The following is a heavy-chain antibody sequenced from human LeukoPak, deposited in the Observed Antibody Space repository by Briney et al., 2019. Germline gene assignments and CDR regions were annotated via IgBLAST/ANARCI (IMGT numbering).Heavy chain of an antibody. D-gene: IGHD4-11*01. CDR3: ARVWTSVTTGSYYYYMDV. CDR2: ISCSGNI. J-gene: IGHJ6*03. V-gene: IGHV4-59*11. CDR1: GDCFNTHF. Sequence: SGTLSLSCTASGDCFNTHFMTWLRQPPGKGLEWIWYISCSGNIKYNPSLKSRVTISVDTYRNQFSLKLSSVTAADTAVFYCARVWTSVTTGSYYYYMDVWGKGTTVTVSS.